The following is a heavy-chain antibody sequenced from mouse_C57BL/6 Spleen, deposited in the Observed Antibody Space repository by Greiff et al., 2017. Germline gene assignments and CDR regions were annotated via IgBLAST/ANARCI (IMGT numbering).Heavy chain of an antibody. D-gene: IGHD1-1*01. CDR1: GYTFTSYW. CDR3: ARWGELLRSFDY. J-gene: IGHJ2*01. Sequence: VQLQQPGAELVKPGASVKLSCKASGYTFTSYWMHWVKQRPGQGLEWIGMIHPNSGSTNYNEKFKSKATLTVDKSSSTAYMQLSSLTSEDSAVYYCARWGELLRSFDYWGQGTTLTVSS. CDR2: IHPNSGST. V-gene: IGHV1-64*01.